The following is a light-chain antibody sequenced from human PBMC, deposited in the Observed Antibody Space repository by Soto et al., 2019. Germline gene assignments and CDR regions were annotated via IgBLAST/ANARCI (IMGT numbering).Light chain of an antibody. Sequence: DIVMTQSPDFLAVSLGERATINCKSSQSILYRSNNKKYLAWYQQKPGQAPKLLISWASTRETGVPDRFSGSGSGTDFTLTISSLQAEDVAVYYCQQYYSSPITFGGGTKVEIK. CDR1: QSILYRSNNKKY. J-gene: IGKJ4*01. CDR3: QQYYSSPIT. CDR2: WAS. V-gene: IGKV4-1*01.